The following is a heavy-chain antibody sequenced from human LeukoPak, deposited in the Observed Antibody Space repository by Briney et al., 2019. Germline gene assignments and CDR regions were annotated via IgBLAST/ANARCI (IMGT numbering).Heavy chain of an antibody. V-gene: IGHV1-69*13. CDR3: ARDGSSGWSFLYYFDY. CDR1: GGIFSSYA. Sequence: ASVKVSCKASGGIFSSYATSWVRQAPGQGLEWMGGIIPIFGTANYAQKFQGRVTITADESTSTAYMELSSLRSEDTAVYYCARDGSSGWSFLYYFDYWGQGTLVTVSS. CDR2: IIPIFGTA. D-gene: IGHD6-19*01. J-gene: IGHJ4*02.